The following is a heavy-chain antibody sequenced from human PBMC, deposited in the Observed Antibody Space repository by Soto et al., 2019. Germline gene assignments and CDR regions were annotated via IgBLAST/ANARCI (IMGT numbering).Heavy chain of an antibody. CDR3: ARGRWNYVH. V-gene: IGHV4-34*01. D-gene: IGHD1-7*01. CDR2: INHSGST. CDR1: CGSFIGYY. J-gene: IGHJ4*02. Sequence: PSETLSLTCAFYCGSFIGYYWSWIRQPPGKGLEWIGEINHSGSTNYNPSLKSRVTISVDTSKNQFSLKLSSVTAADTAVYYCARGRWNYVHWGQGTLVTVSS.